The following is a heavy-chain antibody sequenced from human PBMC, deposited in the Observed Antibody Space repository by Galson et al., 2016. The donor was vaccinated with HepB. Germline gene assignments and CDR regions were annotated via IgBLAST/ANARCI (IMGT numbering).Heavy chain of an antibody. D-gene: IGHD3-10*01. J-gene: IGHJ4*02. CDR3: AKAGTSFDY. Sequence: LRLSCAASGFPFSSYEMNWVRQAPGKGLEWVSYITSSGNIIYYAESVKGRFTISRDNAKNTLYLQMNTLRAEDTAVYYCAKAGTSFDYWGQGTLVTVSS. V-gene: IGHV3-48*03. CDR2: ITSSGNII. CDR1: GFPFSSYE.